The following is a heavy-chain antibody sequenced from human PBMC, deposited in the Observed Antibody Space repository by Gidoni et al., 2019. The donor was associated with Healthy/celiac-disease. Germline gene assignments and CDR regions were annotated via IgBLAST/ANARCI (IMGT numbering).Heavy chain of an antibody. Sequence: QVQLVESGGGVVQPGRSLRLSCAASGFTLRSYGMHWVRQAPCKGMEWVAVIWYDGSNKYYADSVKGRFTISRDNSKNTLYLQMNSLRAEDTAVYYCARDFGSYYYYGMDVWGQGTTVTVSS. D-gene: IGHD3-10*01. CDR3: ARDFGSYYYYGMDV. V-gene: IGHV3-33*01. CDR2: IWYDGSNK. J-gene: IGHJ6*02. CDR1: GFTLRSYG.